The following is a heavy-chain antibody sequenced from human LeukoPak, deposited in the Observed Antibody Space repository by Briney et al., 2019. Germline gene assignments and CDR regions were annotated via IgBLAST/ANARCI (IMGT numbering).Heavy chain of an antibody. CDR2: ISPYNGNT. V-gene: IGHV1-18*01. D-gene: IGHD6-13*01. Sequence: GASVKVSCKASVYTFSNYGISWVRQAPGQGLEWMGWISPYNGNTNHAQKLQGRVTMTTDTSTSTAYMELRSLRSDDTAVYYCARASIAAAGTRPGFDYWGQGTLVTVSS. J-gene: IGHJ4*02. CDR1: VYTFSNYG. CDR3: ARASIAAAGTRPGFDY.